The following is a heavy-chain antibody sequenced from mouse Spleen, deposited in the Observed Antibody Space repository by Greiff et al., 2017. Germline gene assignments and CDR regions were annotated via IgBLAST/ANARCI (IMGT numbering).Heavy chain of an antibody. CDR3: ARQKGPYYSNYVGYFDY. V-gene: IGHV5-12*01. J-gene: IGHJ2*01. CDR1: GFTFSDYY. CDR2: ISNGGGST. Sequence: EVKLVESGGGLVQPGGSLKLSCAASGFTFSDYYMYWVRQTPEKRLEWVAYISNGGGSTYYPDTVKGRFTISRDNAKNTLYLQMSRLKSEDTAMYYCARQKGPYYSNYVGYFDYWGQGTTLTVSS. D-gene: IGHD2-5*01.